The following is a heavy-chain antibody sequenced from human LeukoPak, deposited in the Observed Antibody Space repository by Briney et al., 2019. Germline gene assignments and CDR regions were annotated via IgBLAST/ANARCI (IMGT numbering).Heavy chain of an antibody. Sequence: SETLSLTCTVSGGSISSYYWSWIRQPPGKGLGWVGYIYYSGSTNYNPSLKSRVTISVDTSKNQFSLKLSSVTAADTAVYYCAREVSSGSYYGMDVWGQGTTVTVSS. CDR2: IYYSGST. CDR3: AREVSSGSYYGMDV. V-gene: IGHV4-59*01. J-gene: IGHJ6*02. CDR1: GGSISSYY. D-gene: IGHD1-26*01.